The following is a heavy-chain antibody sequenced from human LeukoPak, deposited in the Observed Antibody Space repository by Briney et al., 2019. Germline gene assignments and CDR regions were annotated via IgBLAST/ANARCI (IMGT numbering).Heavy chain of an antibody. CDR3: ARDPIPYYYGSGSYHCDY. D-gene: IGHD3-10*01. V-gene: IGHV1-69*04. Sequence: ASVKVSCKASGGTFSSYAISWVRQAPRQGLEWMGRIIPILGIANYAQKFQGRVTITADKSTSTAYMELSSLRSEDTAVYYCARDPIPYYYGSGSYHCDYWGQGTLVTVSS. CDR2: IIPILGIA. J-gene: IGHJ4*02. CDR1: GGTFSSYA.